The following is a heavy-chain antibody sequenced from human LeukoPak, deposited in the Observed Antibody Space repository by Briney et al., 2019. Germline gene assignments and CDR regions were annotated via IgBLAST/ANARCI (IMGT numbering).Heavy chain of an antibody. D-gene: IGHD2-15*01. Sequence: ASVKVSCKASGYTFTDYYMHWVRQAPGQGLEWMGWINPNSGDTNHARNFQGRVTLTRDTSISTAYMELSSLRSDDSAVYYCAGEYCSGGSCRQGFDYWGQGTLVTVSS. CDR2: INPNSGDT. V-gene: IGHV1-2*02. CDR3: AGEYCSGGSCRQGFDY. CDR1: GYTFTDYY. J-gene: IGHJ4*02.